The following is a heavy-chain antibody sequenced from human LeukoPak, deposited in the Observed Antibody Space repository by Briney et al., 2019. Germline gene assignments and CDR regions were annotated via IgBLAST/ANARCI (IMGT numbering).Heavy chain of an antibody. CDR2: IYYSGST. J-gene: IGHJ6*02. D-gene: IGHD6-6*01. V-gene: IGHV4-59*01. Sequence: SETLSLTCTVSGGSISSYYWSWIRQPPGKGLEWIGYIYYSGSTNYNPPLKSRVTISVDTSKNQFSLKLSSVTAAGTAVYYCATFSSSTLYYYGMDVWGQGTTVTVSS. CDR3: ATFSSSTLYYYGMDV. CDR1: GGSISSYY.